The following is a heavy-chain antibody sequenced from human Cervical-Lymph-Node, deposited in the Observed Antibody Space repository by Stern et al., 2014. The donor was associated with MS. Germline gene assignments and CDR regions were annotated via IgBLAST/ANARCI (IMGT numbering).Heavy chain of an antibody. CDR1: GDTFNTHG. D-gene: IGHD1-7*01. Sequence: QMQLVQSGAEVKKPGSSVKISCKASGDTFNTHGINWVRQAPGQGLEWMGGIVPIFDTANYAEKFQGRVTITADKSTSTVHMDMNSLRSDDTAMYYCARDHLELRTNYFFDYWGQGTLLSVSS. CDR3: ARDHLELRTNYFFDY. CDR2: IVPIFDTA. V-gene: IGHV1-69*06. J-gene: IGHJ4*02.